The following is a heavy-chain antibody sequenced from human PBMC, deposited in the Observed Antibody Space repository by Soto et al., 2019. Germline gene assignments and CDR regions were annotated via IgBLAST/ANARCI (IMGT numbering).Heavy chain of an antibody. J-gene: IGHJ4*02. V-gene: IGHV3-33*01. D-gene: IGHD3-10*01. CDR1: GFTFSTYG. CDR2: IWYDGSNQ. Sequence: GGSLRLSCAPSGFTFSTYGMHWVRQAPGKGLEWVAVIWYDGSNQYYADSVKGRFTISRDTSKNVLYLQMNSLRAEDTAVYYCARDVGGFNYGSAYFDYWGQGTPFAVSS. CDR3: ARDVGGFNYGSAYFDY.